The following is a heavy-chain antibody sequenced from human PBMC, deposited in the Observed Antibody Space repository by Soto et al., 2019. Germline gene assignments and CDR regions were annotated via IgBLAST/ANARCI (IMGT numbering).Heavy chain of an antibody. D-gene: IGHD3-10*01. CDR1: GGSISSYY. J-gene: IGHJ5*02. Sequence: QVQLQESGPGLVKPSETLSLTCTVSGGSISSYYWSWIRQPAGKGLEWIGRIYTSGSTNYNPSLKSRVTRSVDTSKNQFSLKLSSVTAADTAVYYCARETITMVRGVIIGSWFDPWGQGTLVTVSS. CDR3: ARETITMVRGVIIGSWFDP. CDR2: IYTSGST. V-gene: IGHV4-4*07.